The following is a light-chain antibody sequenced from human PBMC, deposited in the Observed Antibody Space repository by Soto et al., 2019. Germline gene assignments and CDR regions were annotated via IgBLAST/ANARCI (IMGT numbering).Light chain of an antibody. J-gene: IGKJ4*01. CDR3: QQYDSAPSLT. CDR1: QGISRF. V-gene: IGKV1-27*01. Sequence: DIQMTQSPSSLSASVGDRVTVTCRASQGISRFLAWYQQKPGKVPKLLIYAASTWQPGGPSRFSGSGYGTDVTLTIISLQPEDVATYYCQQYDSAPSLTFGGGTKVEIK. CDR2: AAS.